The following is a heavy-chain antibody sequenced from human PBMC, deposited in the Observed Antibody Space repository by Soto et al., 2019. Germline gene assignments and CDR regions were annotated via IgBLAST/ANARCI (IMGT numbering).Heavy chain of an antibody. D-gene: IGHD3-3*01. Sequence: EVPLVESGGGLVQPGRSLRLSCAASGFTFDDSAMHWVRQAPGKGLEWVSGISWNVGSIAYADSVKGRFIISRDNAKNSLYLQMNSLKSEDTALYYCAKGVAGWYYFDYWGQGTLVTVSS. V-gene: IGHV3-9*01. J-gene: IGHJ4*02. CDR3: AKGVAGWYYFDY. CDR2: ISWNVGSI. CDR1: GFTFDDSA.